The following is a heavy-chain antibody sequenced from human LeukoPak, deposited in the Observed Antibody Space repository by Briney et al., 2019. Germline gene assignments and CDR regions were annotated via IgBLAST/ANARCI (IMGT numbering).Heavy chain of an antibody. V-gene: IGHV4-61*02. CDR3: AAGSQSTALIK. CDR1: GGSISSSSYY. CDR2: MYTSGET. J-gene: IGHJ4*02. D-gene: IGHD5-18*01. Sequence: PSETLSLTCTVSGGSISSSSYYWSWIRQPAGKGLEWIGRMYTSGETNYNPTLKSRITISLDTSKNQFSLRLSSVTAADTAVYYCAAGSQSTALIKWGQGTLVTVSS.